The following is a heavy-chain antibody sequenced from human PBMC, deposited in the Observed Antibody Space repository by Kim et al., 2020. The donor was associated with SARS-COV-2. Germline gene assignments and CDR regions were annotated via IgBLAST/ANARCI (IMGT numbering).Heavy chain of an antibody. Sequence: NYNPSLKSRVTISVDTSKNQFSLKLSSVTAADTAVYYCASLYGSGSPFDYWGQGTLVTVSS. V-gene: IGHV4-59*01. D-gene: IGHD3-10*01. J-gene: IGHJ4*02. CDR3: ASLYGSGSPFDY.